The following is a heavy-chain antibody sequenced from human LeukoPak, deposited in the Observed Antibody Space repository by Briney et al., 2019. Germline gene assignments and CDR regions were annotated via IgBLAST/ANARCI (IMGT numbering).Heavy chain of an antibody. V-gene: IGHV3-23*01. J-gene: IGHJ5*02. CDR1: GFAFSSYW. Sequence: GGSLRLSCVASGFAFSSYWMTWVRQAPGKGLEWVSGILGSGVATFYADSVKGRFTISRDNSENTLYLQMDSLRAEDTAVYYCAKAKYDYGDPVGWSDPWGQGTLVTVSS. CDR3: AKAKYDYGDPVGWSDP. CDR2: ILGSGVAT. D-gene: IGHD4/OR15-4a*01.